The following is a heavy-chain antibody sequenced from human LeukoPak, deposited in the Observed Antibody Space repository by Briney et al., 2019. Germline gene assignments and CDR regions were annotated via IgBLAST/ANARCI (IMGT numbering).Heavy chain of an antibody. D-gene: IGHD2-2*01. J-gene: IGHJ5*01. Sequence: GGSLRLSCAASGFTFSSYWMHWVRQAPGKGLMWVSRITGDGSNTSYADSVKGRFTISRDNSKNTLYLQMNSLRADDTAVYYCARRYCSSTSCVNWFDSWGQGTLVTVPP. CDR1: GFTFSSYW. V-gene: IGHV3-74*01. CDR3: ARRYCSSTSCVNWFDS. CDR2: ITGDGSNT.